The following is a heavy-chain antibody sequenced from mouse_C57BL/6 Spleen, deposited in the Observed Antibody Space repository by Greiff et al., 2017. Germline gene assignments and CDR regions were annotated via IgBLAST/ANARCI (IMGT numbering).Heavy chain of an antibody. V-gene: IGHV14-1*01. J-gene: IGHJ3*01. CDR2: IDPEDGDT. CDR1: GFNIKDYY. Sequence: VQLQQSGAELVRPGASVKLSCTASGFNIKDYYMHWVKQRPEQGLEWIGRIDPEDGDTEYAPKFQGKATMTADTSSNTAYLQLSSLTSEDSAVYYCTYSAMVREFYGDWGQGTLVTV. D-gene: IGHD2-2*01. CDR3: TYSAMVREFYGD.